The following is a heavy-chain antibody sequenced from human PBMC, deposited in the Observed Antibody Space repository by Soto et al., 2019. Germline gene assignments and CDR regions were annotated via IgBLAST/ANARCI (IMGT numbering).Heavy chain of an antibody. CDR1: GFTFSSHS. D-gene: IGHD2-2*01. Sequence: TGGSLRLSCAASGFTFSSHSMNWVRQAPGKGLEWVSYISYSSSTTYYADSVKGRFTISRDNAQNSLYLLMNSLRDEDTAVYYCARDSRDVVLVPPAIGLSYYYGMDVWGQGTTVTVSS. V-gene: IGHV3-48*02. CDR3: ARDSRDVVLVPPAIGLSYYYGMDV. J-gene: IGHJ6*02. CDR2: ISYSSSTT.